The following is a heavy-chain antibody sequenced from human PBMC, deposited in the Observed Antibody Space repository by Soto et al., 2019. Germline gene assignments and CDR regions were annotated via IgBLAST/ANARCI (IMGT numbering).Heavy chain of an antibody. Sequence: PGGSLRLSCAASGFTFSSYSMNWVRQAPGKGLEWVSYISSSSSSTIYYADSVKGRFTISRDNAKNSLYLQMNSLRAEDTAVYYCARVYIVATTINWFDPWGQGTLVTVSS. CDR2: ISSSSSSTI. V-gene: IGHV3-48*01. J-gene: IGHJ5*02. D-gene: IGHD5-12*01. CDR3: ARVYIVATTINWFDP. CDR1: GFTFSSYS.